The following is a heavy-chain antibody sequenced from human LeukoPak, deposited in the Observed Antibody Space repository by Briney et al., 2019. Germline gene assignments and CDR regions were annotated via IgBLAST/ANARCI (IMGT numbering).Heavy chain of an antibody. V-gene: IGHV4-31*03. J-gene: IGHJ5*02. CDR1: GGSISSGGFY. CDR3: ARARGIVVVPAAMPGGIWFDP. D-gene: IGHD2-2*01. Sequence: SETLSLTCTVSGGSISSGGFYWSWIRQHPGKGLEWIGYIYYSGSTYYNPSLKSRVTISVDTSKSQFSLKLSSVTAADTAVYYCARARGIVVVPAAMPGGIWFDPWGQGTLVTVSS. CDR2: IYYSGST.